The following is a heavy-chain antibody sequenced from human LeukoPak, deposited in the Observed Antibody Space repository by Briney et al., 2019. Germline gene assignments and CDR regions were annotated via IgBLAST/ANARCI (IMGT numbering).Heavy chain of an antibody. D-gene: IGHD1-26*01. Sequence: SETLSLTCTVSGGSISSYYWSWIRQPPGKGLEWIGYIYYSGSTNYNPSLKSRVTISVDTSKNQFSLKLSSVTAADTAVYYCASSLGGDTFDYRGQGTLVTVSS. V-gene: IGHV4-59*01. CDR2: IYYSGST. CDR1: GGSISSYY. J-gene: IGHJ4*02. CDR3: ASSLGGDTFDY.